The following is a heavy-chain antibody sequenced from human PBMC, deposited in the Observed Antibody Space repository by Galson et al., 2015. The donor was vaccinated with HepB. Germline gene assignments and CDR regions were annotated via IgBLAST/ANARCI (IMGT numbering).Heavy chain of an antibody. CDR3: ARGPGSRPRFRWFDS. D-gene: IGHD6-13*01. CDR2: MNPNSGNA. V-gene: IGHV1-8*01. CDR1: GYTFTSYD. J-gene: IGHJ5*01. Sequence: SVKVSCRASGYTFTSYDINWVRQATGQGLEWMGWMNPNSGNAGYAQKLQGRVTMTRNTSISTAYMELSSLRSEDTAVYYCARGPGSRPRFRWFDSWGQGTLVTVSS.